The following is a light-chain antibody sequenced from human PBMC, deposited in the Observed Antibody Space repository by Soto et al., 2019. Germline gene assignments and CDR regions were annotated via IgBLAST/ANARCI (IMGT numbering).Light chain of an antibody. CDR1: QSVSNN. Sequence: ERVMTQSPATLSVSPWERVTLSCRASQSVSNNLAWYQQKPGQAPRLLIYGASTRATGIPARFSGSGSGTDFTLTISRLEPEDFAVYYCQQYGSSPITFGQGTRLEI. CDR3: QQYGSSPIT. CDR2: GAS. V-gene: IGKV3-20*01. J-gene: IGKJ5*01.